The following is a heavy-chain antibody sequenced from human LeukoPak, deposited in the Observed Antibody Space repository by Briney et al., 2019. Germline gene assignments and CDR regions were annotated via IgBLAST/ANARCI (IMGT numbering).Heavy chain of an antibody. CDR3: ARAPYYYGSGRRTYYFDY. V-gene: IGHV4-34*01. CDR2: INHSGST. J-gene: IGHJ4*02. D-gene: IGHD3-10*01. Sequence: KPSETLSLTCAVYGGSFSGYYWSWIRQPPGKGLEWIGEINHSGSTNYNPSLKGRVTISVDTSKNQFSLKLSSVTAADTAVYYCARAPYYYGSGRRTYYFDYWGQGTLVTVSS. CDR1: GGSFSGYY.